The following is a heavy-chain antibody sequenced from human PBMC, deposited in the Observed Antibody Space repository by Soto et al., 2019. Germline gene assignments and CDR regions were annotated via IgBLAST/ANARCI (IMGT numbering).Heavy chain of an antibody. CDR3: ARDGHGMDV. CDR1: GGSVSTGSYD. J-gene: IGHJ6*02. CDR2: IFFTGSA. Sequence: SETLSLTCTVSGGSVSTGSYDWSWIRQPPGKGLEWIGKIFFTGSAHYNPSLRNRVTMSVDTSKDQFSLTLTSVTAADTAVYYCARDGHGMDVWGQGTTVTV. V-gene: IGHV4-61*01.